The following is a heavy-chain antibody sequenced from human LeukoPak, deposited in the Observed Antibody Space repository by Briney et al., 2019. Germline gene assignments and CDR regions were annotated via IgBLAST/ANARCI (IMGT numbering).Heavy chain of an antibody. Sequence: AASVKVSCKASGYTFTGYYMHWVRQAPGQGLEWMGWINPNSGGTNYAQKFQGRVTMTRDTSISTAYMELSRLRSDDTAVYYCARVTYNYIPYGAFDIWGQGTMVTVSS. CDR1: GYTFTGYY. CDR3: ARVTYNYIPYGAFDI. J-gene: IGHJ3*02. CDR2: INPNSGGT. D-gene: IGHD5-24*01. V-gene: IGHV1-2*02.